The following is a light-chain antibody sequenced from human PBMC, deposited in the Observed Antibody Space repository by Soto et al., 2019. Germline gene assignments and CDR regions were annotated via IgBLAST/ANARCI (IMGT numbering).Light chain of an antibody. CDR1: SSDVGGYNY. V-gene: IGLV2-14*01. Sequence: QSVLTQPRSVSGSPGQSVTISCTGTSSDVGGYNYVSWYQQHPGKAPKLMIYEVSNRPSGVSNRFSGSKSGNTASLTISGLQAEDEADYYCSSYTSSSTVVFGGGTKVTV. CDR2: EVS. CDR3: SSYTSSSTVV. J-gene: IGLJ2*01.